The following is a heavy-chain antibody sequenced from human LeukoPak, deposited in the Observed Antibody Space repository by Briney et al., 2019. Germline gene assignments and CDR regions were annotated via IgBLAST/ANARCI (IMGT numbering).Heavy chain of an antibody. V-gene: IGHV3-7*01. CDR3: ARGGFDYGDYDAFDI. D-gene: IGHD4-17*01. Sequence: PGGSLRLSCSASGFTFSNYAMNWVRQAPGKGLEWVANIKQDGSEKYYVDSVKGRFTISRDNAKNSLYLQMNSLRAEDTAVYYCARGGFDYGDYDAFDIWGQGTMVTVSS. CDR1: GFTFSNYA. J-gene: IGHJ3*02. CDR2: IKQDGSEK.